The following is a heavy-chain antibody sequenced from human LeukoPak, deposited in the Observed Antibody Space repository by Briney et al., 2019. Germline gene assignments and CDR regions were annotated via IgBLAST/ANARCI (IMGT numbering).Heavy chain of an antibody. CDR1: GYTFTSYD. J-gene: IGHJ3*02. CDR2: INPNSGNT. Sequence: VASVRVSCKASGYTFTSYDINWVRQATGQGLEWMGWINPNSGNTGYAQRFQGRVTMTRSTSISTAYKELTSLRSEDTAVYYCARNDYGDGDAFDIWGQGTMVTVSP. V-gene: IGHV1-8*01. CDR3: ARNDYGDGDAFDI. D-gene: IGHD4-17*01.